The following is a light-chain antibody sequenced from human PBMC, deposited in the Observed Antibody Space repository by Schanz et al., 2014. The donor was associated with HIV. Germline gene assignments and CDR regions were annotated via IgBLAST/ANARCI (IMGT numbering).Light chain of an antibody. J-gene: IGLJ3*02. CDR1: SSNIGSYY. V-gene: IGLV1-51*01. CDR3: GTWDSSLSVWV. CDR2: DND. Sequence: QSVLTQPPSVSAAPGQMVTISCSGSSSNIGSYYVSWYQHLPGAAPKLLIYDNDKRPSGIPDRFSGSKSGTSATLAISGLQPGDEADYYCGTWDSSLSVWVFGGGTKLTVL.